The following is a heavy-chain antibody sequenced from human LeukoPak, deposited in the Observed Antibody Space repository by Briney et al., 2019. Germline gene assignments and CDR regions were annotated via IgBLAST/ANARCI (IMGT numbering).Heavy chain of an antibody. CDR2: ISAYNGST. J-gene: IGHJ4*02. Sequence: GASVKVSCTASGYTFTSYGISWVRQAPGQGLEWMGWISAYNGSTNYAQKLQGRVTMTTDTSTSTAYMELRSLRSDDTAVYYCARTNYYYDSSGYYLDYFDYWGQGTLVTVSS. CDR3: ARTNYYYDSSGYYLDYFDY. CDR1: GYTFTSYG. D-gene: IGHD3-22*01. V-gene: IGHV1-18*01.